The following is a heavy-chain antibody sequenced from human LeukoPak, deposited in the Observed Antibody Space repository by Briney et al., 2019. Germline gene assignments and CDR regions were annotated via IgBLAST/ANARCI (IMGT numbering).Heavy chain of an antibody. V-gene: IGHV3-23*01. D-gene: IGHD2-2*01. CDR1: GFTFSSYA. Sequence: QPGGSLRLSCAASGFTFSSYAMSWVRQAPGKGLEWVSAISGSGGSTYYADSVKGRFTISRDNSKNTLYLQMNSLRAEDTAVYYCAKWPYCSSTSCYEIDWYFDLWGRGTLVTVSS. CDR3: AKWPYCSSTSCYEIDWYFDL. CDR2: ISGSGGST. J-gene: IGHJ2*01.